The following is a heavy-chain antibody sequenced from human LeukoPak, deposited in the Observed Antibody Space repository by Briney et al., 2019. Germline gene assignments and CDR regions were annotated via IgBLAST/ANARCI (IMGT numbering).Heavy chain of an antibody. V-gene: IGHV4-59*12. CDR1: GGSISSYY. CDR2: IYYSGST. J-gene: IGHJ4*02. D-gene: IGHD1-26*01. Sequence: SETLSLTCTVSGGSISSYYWSWIRQPPGKGLEWIGYIYYSGSTNYNPSLKSRVTISVDTSKNQFSLKLSSVTAADTAVYYCARVFMSGSYFFFDYWGQGTLVTVSS. CDR3: ARVFMSGSYFFFDY.